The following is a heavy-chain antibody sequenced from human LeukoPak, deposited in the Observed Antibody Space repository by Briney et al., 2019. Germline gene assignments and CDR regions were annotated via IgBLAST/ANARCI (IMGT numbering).Heavy chain of an antibody. Sequence: GGSLRLSCAASGFTFSSYSMNWVRQAPGKGLVWVSRIDSDGSTRNYADSVKGRFTISRDNAKNTVYQQMNSLSVEDTAVYYCARDLRDYDYWGQGTLVTVSS. CDR1: GFTFSSYS. V-gene: IGHV3-74*01. D-gene: IGHD5-12*01. CDR2: IDSDGSTR. CDR3: ARDLRDYDY. J-gene: IGHJ4*02.